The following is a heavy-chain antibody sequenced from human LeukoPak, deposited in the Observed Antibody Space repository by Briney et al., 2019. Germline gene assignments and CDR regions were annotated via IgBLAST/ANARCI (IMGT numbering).Heavy chain of an antibody. Sequence: SETLSLTCAVSGYSISSGYYWGWIRQPPGKGLGWIGSIYHSGSTYYNPSLKSRVTISVDTSKNQFSLKLSSVTAADTAVYYCARAASGGYVDAFDIWGQGTMVTVSS. V-gene: IGHV4-38-2*01. CDR2: IYHSGST. CDR1: GYSISSGYY. CDR3: ARAASGGYVDAFDI. D-gene: IGHD5-12*01. J-gene: IGHJ3*02.